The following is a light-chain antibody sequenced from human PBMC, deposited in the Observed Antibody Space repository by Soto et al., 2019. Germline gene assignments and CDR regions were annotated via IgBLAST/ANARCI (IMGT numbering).Light chain of an antibody. CDR3: QQYYSYRYT. Sequence: DIQMTQSPSTLSASVGDRVTITCRASLSIGSSLAWYQQKPGKAPKLLIYDASTLQSVVPSRFSGSESGTEFTLTISSLQPDDSATYYCQQYYSYRYTFGQGTKLEIK. CDR2: DAS. V-gene: IGKV1-5*01. CDR1: LSIGSS. J-gene: IGKJ2*01.